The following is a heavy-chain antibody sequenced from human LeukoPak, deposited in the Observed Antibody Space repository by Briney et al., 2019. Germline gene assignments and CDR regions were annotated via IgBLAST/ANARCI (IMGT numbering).Heavy chain of an antibody. CDR3: AKDPFGELLPRYNWFDP. J-gene: IGHJ5*02. CDR2: ISWNSGSI. CDR1: GFTFDDSA. V-gene: IGHV3-9*01. D-gene: IGHD3-10*01. Sequence: PGGSLRLSCAASGFTFDDSAMHWVRQAPGKGLEWVSGISWNSGSIGYADSVKGRFTISRDNAKNSLYLQMNSLRAEDTALYYCAKDPFGELLPRYNWFDPWGQGTLVTVSS.